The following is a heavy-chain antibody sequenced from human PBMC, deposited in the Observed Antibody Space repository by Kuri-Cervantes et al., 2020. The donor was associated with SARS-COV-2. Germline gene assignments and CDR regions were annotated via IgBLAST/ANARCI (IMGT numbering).Heavy chain of an antibody. CDR1: GFNFSRTD. J-gene: IGHJ5*02. Sequence: LSLTCAASGFNFSRTDMHWVRQAPGKGLEWVAVISHDGKNKKCIASGKGRFTISRDSSKDTLYLQMNSLRAEDTAIYYCAKGFMEIPPTRYYDPWGQGTLVTVSS. CDR2: ISHDGKNK. D-gene: IGHD3-10*01. V-gene: IGHV3-30*18. CDR3: AKGFMEIPPTRYYDP.